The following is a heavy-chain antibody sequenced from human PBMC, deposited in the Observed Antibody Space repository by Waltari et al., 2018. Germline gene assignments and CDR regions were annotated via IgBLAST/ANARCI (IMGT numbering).Heavy chain of an antibody. CDR2: INPDGSST. J-gene: IGHJ4*02. CDR1: GFTFSHYG. D-gene: IGHD3-9*01. V-gene: IGHV3-74*01. Sequence: EVQLVESGGGLLQPGGSLRLSCAASGFTFSHYGMHWVRQPPGKGLVGVSRINPDGSSTSYADSVKGRFTISRDNAKNTLYMQMNSLRAEDTAVYYCTTDLTGYSDYWGQGTLVTVSS. CDR3: TTDLTGYSDY.